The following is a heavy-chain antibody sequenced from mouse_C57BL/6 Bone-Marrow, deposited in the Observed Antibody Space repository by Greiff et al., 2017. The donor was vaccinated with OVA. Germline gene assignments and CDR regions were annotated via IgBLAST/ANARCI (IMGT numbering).Heavy chain of an antibody. V-gene: IGHV14-4*01. CDR1: GFNIKDDY. J-gene: IGHJ2*01. Sequence: EVQLQQSGAELVRPGASVKLSCTASGFNIKDDYMHWVKQRPEQGLEWIGWIDPENGDTEYASKFQGKATITADTSSNTAYLQLSSLTSEDTAVYYCTTWSCCGGYYFDYWGQGTTLTVSS. CDR2: IDPENGDT. D-gene: IGHD3-3*01. CDR3: TTWSCCGGYYFDY.